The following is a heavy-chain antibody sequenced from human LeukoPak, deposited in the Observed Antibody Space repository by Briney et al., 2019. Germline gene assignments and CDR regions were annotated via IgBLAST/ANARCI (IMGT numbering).Heavy chain of an antibody. Sequence: SETLSLTCTVSGGSINSHYWSWVRQPPGKGLVWIGYISYSGNTNYNPSLKSRVTISMHTSKNQLSLKLSSVTAADTAVYYCARRWQWLVRNAFDNWGQGTMVTVSS. CDR3: ARRWQWLVRNAFDN. D-gene: IGHD6-19*01. V-gene: IGHV4-59*11. CDR1: GGSINSHY. CDR2: ISYSGNT. J-gene: IGHJ3*02.